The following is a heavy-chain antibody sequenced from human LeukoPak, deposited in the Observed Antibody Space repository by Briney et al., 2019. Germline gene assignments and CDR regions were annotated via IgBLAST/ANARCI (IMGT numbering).Heavy chain of an antibody. J-gene: IGHJ4*02. CDR3: GRVPSTLFDFWSGFLIDY. D-gene: IGHD3-3*01. V-gene: IGHV1-18*01. CDR2: ISAYNGNS. CDR1: GYTFSSYG. Sequence: GASVKVSCKASGYTFSSYGLSWVRQAPGQGLEWMGWISAYNGNSNYAQKLQGRVTMTTDTSTNTAYMELRSLRSDDTAVYYCGRVPSTLFDFWSGFLIDYGGQATLVTVSS.